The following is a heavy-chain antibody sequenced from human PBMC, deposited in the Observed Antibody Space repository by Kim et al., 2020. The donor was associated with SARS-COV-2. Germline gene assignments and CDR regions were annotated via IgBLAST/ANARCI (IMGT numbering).Heavy chain of an antibody. Sequence: GGSLRLSCEASGFTVSSSYMNWVRQAPGKGLEWVSIIYRGGNTYYSASAKRRYTISSNNYKNTRLLQMNSLRAEDTAVYYCAGRVPTGWDLDYWGQGTLVTVSS. CDR3: AGRVPTGWDLDY. D-gene: IGHD6-19*01. V-gene: IGHV3-66*02. CDR2: IYRGGNT. CDR1: GFTVSSSY. J-gene: IGHJ4*02.